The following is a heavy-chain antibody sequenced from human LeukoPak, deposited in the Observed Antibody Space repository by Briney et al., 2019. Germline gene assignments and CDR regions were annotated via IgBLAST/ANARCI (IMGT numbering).Heavy chain of an antibody. CDR1: GFTFRSYG. CDR2: ITSSGSTI. V-gene: IGHV3-48*03. Sequence: GGSLRLSCAASGFTFRSYGMNWVRQAPGKGLEWVSYITSSGSTIYYADSVKGRFTVSRDNAKTSLYLQMNSLRAEDTAVYYCASEFIVGATFNYWGQGTLVTVSS. J-gene: IGHJ4*02. CDR3: ASEFIVGATFNY. D-gene: IGHD1-26*01.